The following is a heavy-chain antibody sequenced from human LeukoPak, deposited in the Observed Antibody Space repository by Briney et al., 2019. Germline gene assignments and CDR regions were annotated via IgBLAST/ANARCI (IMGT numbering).Heavy chain of an antibody. CDR2: ISAYNGNT. CDR3: ARIPGYCSSTSCSWVWAFDY. J-gene: IGHJ4*02. CDR1: GYTFTSYG. Sequence: GASVKVSCKASGYTFTSYGISWVRQAPGQGLERMGWISAYNGNTNYAQKLQGRVTMTTDTSTSTAYMELRSLRSDDTAVYYCARIPGYCSSTSCSWVWAFDYWGQGTLVTVSS. D-gene: IGHD2-2*01. V-gene: IGHV1-18*01.